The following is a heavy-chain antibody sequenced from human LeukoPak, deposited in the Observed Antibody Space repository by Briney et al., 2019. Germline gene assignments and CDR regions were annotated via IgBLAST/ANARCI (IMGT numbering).Heavy chain of an antibody. Sequence: PGGSLRLSCAASGFTFSSYAMSWVRQAPGKGLEWVSAISGSGGSTYYADSVKGQFTISRDNSKNTLYLQMNSLRAEDTAVYYCAKDGIMITFGGVIALTDDDYWGQGTLVTVSS. J-gene: IGHJ4*02. CDR1: GFTFSSYA. CDR3: AKDGIMITFGGVIALTDDDY. D-gene: IGHD3-16*02. CDR2: ISGSGGST. V-gene: IGHV3-23*01.